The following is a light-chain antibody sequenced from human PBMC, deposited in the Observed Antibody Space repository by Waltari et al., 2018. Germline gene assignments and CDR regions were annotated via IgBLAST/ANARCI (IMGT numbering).Light chain of an antibody. J-gene: IGKJ4*01. CDR3: QQYYNTPRT. CDR1: PSVLYSSNNKNY. V-gene: IGKV4-1*01. Sequence: DIVMTQSPDSLAVSLCERATINCKSSPSVLYSSNNKNYLAWYQQKPGQPPKLLIYWASTRESGVPDRFSGSGSGTDFTLTISSLQAEDVAVYYCQQYYNTPRTFGGGTKVEIK. CDR2: WAS.